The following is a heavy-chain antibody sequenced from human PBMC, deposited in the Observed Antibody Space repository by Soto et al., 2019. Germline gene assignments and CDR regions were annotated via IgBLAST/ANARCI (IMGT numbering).Heavy chain of an antibody. D-gene: IGHD2-2*01. CDR3: ARPQGYCSSTSCYKDAFDI. CDR1: GYSFTSYW. J-gene: IGHJ3*02. V-gene: IGHV5-51*01. CDR2: IYPGDSDT. Sequence: PGESLKISCKGSGYSFTSYWIGWVRQMPGKGLEWMGIIYPGDSDTRYSPSFQGQVTISADKSISTAYLQWSSLKASDTAMYYCARPQGYCSSTSCYKDAFDIWGQGTMVTVSS.